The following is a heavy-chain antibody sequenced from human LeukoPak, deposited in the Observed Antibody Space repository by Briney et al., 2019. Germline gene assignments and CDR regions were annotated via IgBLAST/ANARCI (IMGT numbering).Heavy chain of an antibody. CDR2: ISSSGSTI. CDR3: ARVTYYYDSSGYWGHDAFDI. V-gene: IGHV3-48*03. Sequence: PGGSLRLSCAASGFTFSSYEMNWVRQAPGKGLEWVSYISSSGSTIYYADSVKGRFTISGDNAKNSLYLQMNSLRAEDTAVYYCARVTYYYDSSGYWGHDAFDIWGQGTMVTVSS. CDR1: GFTFSSYE. J-gene: IGHJ3*02. D-gene: IGHD3-22*01.